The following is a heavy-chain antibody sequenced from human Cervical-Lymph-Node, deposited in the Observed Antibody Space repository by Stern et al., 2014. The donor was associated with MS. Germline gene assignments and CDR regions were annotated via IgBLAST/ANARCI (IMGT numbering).Heavy chain of an antibody. D-gene: IGHD2-21*02. Sequence: IQLAQSGVEVKRPGSSVKVSCKASGGTFSDHAFSWVRQAPGQGLEWVGGIIPIFGAADYAQKFQGRVTITADESTITVYMELSSLRFEDTAVYYCARGAYCGGDCYWGWFDTWGQGTLVTVSS. CDR2: IIPIFGAA. V-gene: IGHV1-69*01. CDR3: ARGAYCGGDCYWGWFDT. J-gene: IGHJ5*02. CDR1: GGTFSDHA.